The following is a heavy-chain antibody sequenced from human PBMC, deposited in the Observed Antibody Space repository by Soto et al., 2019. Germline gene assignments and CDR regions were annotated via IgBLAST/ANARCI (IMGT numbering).Heavy chain of an antibody. CDR3: AKERYDDYVWETYYHYGMDV. J-gene: IGHJ6*02. V-gene: IGHV3-23*01. CDR2: ISGGGDYT. Sequence: EVQLLESGGGLVQPGGSLRLSCAASGFSFSSYAMSWVRQTPGKGLEWVSTISGGGDYTYYADSVKGRFNISRDNSKNTLYLQMNSLRADDTAVYYCAKERYDDYVWETYYHYGMDVWGQGTAVTVSS. CDR1: GFSFSSYA. D-gene: IGHD3-16*01.